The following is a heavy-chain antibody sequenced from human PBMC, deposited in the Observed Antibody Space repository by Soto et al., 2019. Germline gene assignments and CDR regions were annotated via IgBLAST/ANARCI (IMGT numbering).Heavy chain of an antibody. D-gene: IGHD2-21*02. V-gene: IGHV3-74*01. CDR2: VHSDGSST. J-gene: IGHJ3*01. CDR3: ARGDRGAFDL. Sequence: EVQLVESEGGLVQPGGSLRLSCAASGFTFSYYWMHWVRQAPGQGLVWVSRVHSDGSSTTYADSVKGRFTISRDNAKNTLYPQMSSLRAEDTAVYYCARGDRGAFDLWGQGTMVTVSS. CDR1: GFTFSYYW.